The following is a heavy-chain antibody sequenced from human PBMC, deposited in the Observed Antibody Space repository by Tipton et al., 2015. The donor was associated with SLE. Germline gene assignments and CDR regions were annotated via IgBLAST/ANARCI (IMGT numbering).Heavy chain of an antibody. CDR2: IWYDGSNK. V-gene: IGHV3-33*01. CDR3: ARGPLGSSWYLEGAFDI. J-gene: IGHJ3*02. CDR1: GFTFSSYG. Sequence: SLRLSCAASGFTFSSYGMHWVRQAPGKGLEWVAVIWYDGSNKYYADSVKGRFTISRDNSKNTLYLQMNSLRAEDTAVYYCARGPLGSSWYLEGAFDIWGQGTMVTVSS. D-gene: IGHD6-13*01.